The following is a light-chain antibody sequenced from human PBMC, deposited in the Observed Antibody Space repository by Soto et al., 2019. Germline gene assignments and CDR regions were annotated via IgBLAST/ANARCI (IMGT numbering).Light chain of an antibody. Sequence: QPVLTQPPSASGTPGQRITISCSGSSSNIGTYTVNWFQQLPGTAPKLLIYNNDQRPSGVPDRFSAFKYGTAASLAISGLQSEDEADYYCAAWDDSLSGHYVFGTATKVTVL. CDR1: SSNIGTYT. J-gene: IGLJ1*01. V-gene: IGLV1-44*01. CDR2: NND. CDR3: AAWDDSLSGHYV.